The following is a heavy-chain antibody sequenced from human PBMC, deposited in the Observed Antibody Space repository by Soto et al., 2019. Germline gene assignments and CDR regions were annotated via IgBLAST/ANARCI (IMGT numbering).Heavy chain of an antibody. Sequence: GGSLRLSCAASGFAFSVYPMHWVRQAPGKGLDWVSRINSDGSSTDYADSVRGRFTISRDNAKNTLFLQMNSLRAADTAVYYCTRDWAPSYWGQGTLVTVSS. CDR3: TRDWAPSY. CDR2: INSDGSST. J-gene: IGHJ4*01. D-gene: IGHD7-27*01. CDR1: GFAFSVYP. V-gene: IGHV3-74*01.